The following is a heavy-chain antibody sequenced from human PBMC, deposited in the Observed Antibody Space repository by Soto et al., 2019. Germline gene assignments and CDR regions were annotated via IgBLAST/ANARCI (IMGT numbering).Heavy chain of an antibody. J-gene: IGHJ6*02. D-gene: IGHD1-7*01. CDR1: GDSVSSNSAA. CDR2: TYYRSKWYN. CDR3: ASTMNWNYGDYYYYGMDV. Sequence: SQTLSLTCAISGDSVSSNSAAWNWIRQSPSRGLEWLGRTYYRSKWYNDYAVSVKSRITINPDTSKNQFSLQLNSVTAEDTAVYYCASTMNWNYGDYYYYGMDVWGQGTTVTVSS. V-gene: IGHV6-1*01.